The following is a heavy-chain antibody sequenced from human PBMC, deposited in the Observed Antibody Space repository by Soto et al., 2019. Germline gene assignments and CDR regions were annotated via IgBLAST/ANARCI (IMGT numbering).Heavy chain of an antibody. J-gene: IGHJ4*02. CDR3: TTRDGANYDYVWGSPFDY. D-gene: IGHD3-16*01. CDR1: GFTFSGSA. Sequence: EVQLVESGGGLVQPGGSLKLSCAASGFTFSGSAMHWVRQASGKGLEWVGRIKSKANSYARAYAASVKGRFTISSNDSKTTAYVQMNGLKTEYTAVYYCTTRDGANYDYVWGSPFDYLGQGALVTVSS. V-gene: IGHV3-73*02. CDR2: IKSKANSYAR.